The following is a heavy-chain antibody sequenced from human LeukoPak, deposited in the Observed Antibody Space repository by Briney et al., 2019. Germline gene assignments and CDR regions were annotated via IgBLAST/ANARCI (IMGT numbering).Heavy chain of an antibody. D-gene: IGHD6-13*01. CDR3: ARDRGSSWFSDYYYGMDV. Sequence: PSYTLSLTCTVSGGSVSSGSYYWSWIRQPPGKGLEWIGHIYYSGSTNYNPSLKSRVTISVDTSKNQFSLKLSSVTAADTAVYYCARDRGSSWFSDYYYGMDVWGQGTTVTVSS. V-gene: IGHV4-61*01. CDR1: GGSVSSGSYY. CDR2: IYYSGST. J-gene: IGHJ6*02.